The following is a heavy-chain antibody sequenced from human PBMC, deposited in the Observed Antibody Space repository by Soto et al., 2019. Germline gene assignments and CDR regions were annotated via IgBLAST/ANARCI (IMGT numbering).Heavy chain of an antibody. V-gene: IGHV4-39*07. J-gene: IGHJ6*03. CDR2: INHRGST. CDR3: ARGGISHWAYFYYMDV. Sequence: SETLSLTCTVSGGSISSSSYYWGWIRQPPGMALEWIGKINHRGSTNYNPSLKSRVTMSVDTSKNQFSLTLNSVTAADTATYYCARGGISHWAYFYYMDVWDRGTTVTVSS. D-gene: IGHD2-21*01. CDR1: GGSISSSSYY.